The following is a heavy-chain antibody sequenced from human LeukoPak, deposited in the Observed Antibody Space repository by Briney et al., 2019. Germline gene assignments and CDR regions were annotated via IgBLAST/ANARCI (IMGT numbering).Heavy chain of an antibody. CDR3: ARGGGGGVYYFDY. V-gene: IGHV4-39*07. J-gene: IGHJ4*02. CDR2: IFYSGST. D-gene: IGHD2-15*01. CDR1: GGSINSSNYY. Sequence: SETLSLTCTVSGGSINSSNYYWGWIRQPPGKGLEWIGSIFYSGSTYYNPSLKSRVTISVDTSKSQFSLKLSSVTAADTAVYYCARGGGGGVYYFDYWGQGTLVTVSS.